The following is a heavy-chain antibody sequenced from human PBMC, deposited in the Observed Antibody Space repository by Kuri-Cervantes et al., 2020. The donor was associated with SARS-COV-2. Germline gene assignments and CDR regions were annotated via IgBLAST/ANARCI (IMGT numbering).Heavy chain of an antibody. CDR1: GFTFSSYG. CDR3: ARETLVVAAGRSIRGGFDS. J-gene: IGHJ5*01. V-gene: IGHV3-33*01. D-gene: IGHD2-2*01. CDR2: IWYDGVNK. Sequence: GESLKISCAASGFTFSSYGMHWVRQAPGKGLEWVAVIWYDGVNKYYADSVKGRFTISRDNSKNTLYLQMNSLRAEDTSVYYCARETLVVAAGRSIRGGFDSWGQGTLVTVSS.